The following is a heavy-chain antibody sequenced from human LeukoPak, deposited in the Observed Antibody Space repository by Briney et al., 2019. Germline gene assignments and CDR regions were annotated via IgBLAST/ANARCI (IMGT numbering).Heavy chain of an antibody. Sequence: SETLSLTCIVSGDSITKNTYHWGWIRQPPGKGLEWIGTIYYSGSIYYNQSLRGRVALSVDTSKNQFSLKLTSVTAADTAVYYCGRLNTDWGFLFDSWGQGTLVTVSS. CDR2: IYYSGSI. CDR3: GRLNTDWGFLFDS. V-gene: IGHV4-39*01. J-gene: IGHJ4*02. CDR1: GDSITKNTYH. D-gene: IGHD7-27*01.